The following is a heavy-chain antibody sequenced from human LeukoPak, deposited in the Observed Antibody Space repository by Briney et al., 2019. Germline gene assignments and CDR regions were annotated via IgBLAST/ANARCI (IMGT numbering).Heavy chain of an antibody. CDR1: GYTFTSYY. D-gene: IGHD1-26*01. CDR2: INPSGGST. V-gene: IGHV1-46*01. CDR3: ARPSASGSYYSGFDY. J-gene: IGHJ4*02. Sequence: GASVKVSCKASGYTFTSYYMHWVRQAPGQGLEWMGIINPSGGSTSYAQKFQGRVTMTRDMSTSTVYMELSSLKASDTAMYYCARPSASGSYYSGFDYWGQGTLVTVS.